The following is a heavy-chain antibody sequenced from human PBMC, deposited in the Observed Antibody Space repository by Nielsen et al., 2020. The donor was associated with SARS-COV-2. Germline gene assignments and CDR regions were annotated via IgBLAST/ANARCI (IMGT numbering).Heavy chain of an antibody. CDR3: AVLGWDY. Sequence: SETLSLTCTVSGYSISSGYYWGWIRQPPGKGLEWIGSIYHSGSTYYNPSLKSRVTISVDTSKNQFSLKLSSVTAADTAVYYCAVLGWDYWGQGTLVTVSS. D-gene: IGHD2-15*01. V-gene: IGHV4-38-2*02. J-gene: IGHJ4*02. CDR1: GYSISSGYY. CDR2: IYHSGST.